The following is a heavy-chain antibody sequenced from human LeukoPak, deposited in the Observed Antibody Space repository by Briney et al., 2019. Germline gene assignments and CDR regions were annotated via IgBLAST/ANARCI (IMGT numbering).Heavy chain of an antibody. J-gene: IGHJ3*02. CDR2: MNPNSGNT. CDR1: GYTFTSYD. D-gene: IGHD3-22*01. V-gene: IGHV1-8*03. Sequence: ASVKVSCKASGYTFTSYDINRVRQATGQGLEWMGWMNPNSGNTGYAQKFQGRVTITRNTSISTAYMELSSLRSEDTAVYFCARASEDYYDSSGYLDPDAFDIWGQGTMVTVSS. CDR3: ARASEDYYDSSGYLDPDAFDI.